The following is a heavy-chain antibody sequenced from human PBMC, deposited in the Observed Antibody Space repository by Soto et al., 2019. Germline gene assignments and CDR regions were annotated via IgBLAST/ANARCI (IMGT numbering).Heavy chain of an antibody. D-gene: IGHD3-16*01. CDR1: GYTFTSHF. V-gene: IGHV1-46*03. CDR3: TRGGTVAPEYDH. J-gene: IGHJ5*02. Sequence: QVQLVQSGAEVKKPGASVKLSCKASGYTFTSHFIHRVRQAPGQGLEWMGIVNPVDNSRRYAQKFQGRVTMTGDTSTSAVYMELNSLTSEDTAVYYCTRGGTVAPEYDHWGQGTLVTVSS. CDR2: VNPVDNSR.